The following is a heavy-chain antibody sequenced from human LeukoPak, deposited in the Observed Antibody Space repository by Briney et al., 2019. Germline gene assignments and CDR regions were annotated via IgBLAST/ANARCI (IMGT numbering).Heavy chain of an antibody. CDR3: ARVYPRYCSGGSCFNWFDP. J-gene: IGHJ5*02. CDR1: GYTFTGYY. D-gene: IGHD2-15*01. Sequence: GASVKVSCKASGYTFTGYYMHWVRQAPGQGLEWMGWINPNSGGTNYAQKFQGRVTMTRDTSISTAYMELSRLRSDDTAVYYCARVYPRYCSGGSCFNWFDPWGQGTLVTVSS. CDR2: INPNSGGT. V-gene: IGHV1-2*02.